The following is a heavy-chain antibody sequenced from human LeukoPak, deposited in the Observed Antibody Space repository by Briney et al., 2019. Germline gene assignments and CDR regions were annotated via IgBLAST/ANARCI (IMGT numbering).Heavy chain of an antibody. J-gene: IGHJ5*02. CDR3: ARRTFGELSSWFVP. D-gene: IGHD3-10*01. Sequence: SETLSLTCTVSGGSISSYYWSWIRQPPGKGLEWIAYIYYSGSTNYNPSLKSRVTILVDTSKNQFSLKLSSVTAADTAVYYCARRTFGELSSWFVPWGQGTLVTVSS. V-gene: IGHV4-59*01. CDR2: IYYSGST. CDR1: GGSISSYY.